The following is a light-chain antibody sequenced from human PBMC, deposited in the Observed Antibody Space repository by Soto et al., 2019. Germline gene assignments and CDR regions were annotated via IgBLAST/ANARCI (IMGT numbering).Light chain of an antibody. V-gene: IGKV3-20*01. CDR2: GVS. CDR1: QRLSASD. J-gene: IGKJ4*01. Sequence: EIVLTQSPGTLSLSPWQRATLSPRASQRLSASDIAWYQQKPGQAPKFLICGVSSRATGIPDRFSGSGSGTDFTLTISRLEPEDFAVYYCQHYARFLTFGGGTKVDIK. CDR3: QHYARFLT.